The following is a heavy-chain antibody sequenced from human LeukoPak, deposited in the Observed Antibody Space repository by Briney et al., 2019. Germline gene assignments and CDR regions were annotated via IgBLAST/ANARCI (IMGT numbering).Heavy chain of an antibody. V-gene: IGHV3-21*01. Sequence: GGSLRLSCVASGFTFSGYAMSWVRQAPGKGLEWVSSISGTSNYIYYGDSVKGRFTISRDDAKNSQYLQMNSLRAEDTAVYYCASSGPIAVAFFDYWGQGILVTVSS. CDR3: ASSGPIAVAFFDY. J-gene: IGHJ4*02. CDR2: ISGTSNYI. D-gene: IGHD6-19*01. CDR1: GFTFSGYA.